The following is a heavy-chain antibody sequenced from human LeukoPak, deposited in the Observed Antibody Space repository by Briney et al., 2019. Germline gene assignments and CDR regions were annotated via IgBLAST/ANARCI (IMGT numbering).Heavy chain of an antibody. CDR2: ISRTGTYI. V-gene: IGHV3-21*01. J-gene: IGHJ4*02. D-gene: IGHD2-15*01. CDR1: GFTFSSYN. Sequence: GGSLRLSCAASGFTFSSYNMKWVRQAPGEGLEWVSSISRTGTYIYYAVSVKGRFTVSRDNAQNSLYLQMNSLRVVDTAVYYCARVLETDCTGGSCYSGLDYWGQGTLVTVSS. CDR3: ARVLETDCTGGSCYSGLDY.